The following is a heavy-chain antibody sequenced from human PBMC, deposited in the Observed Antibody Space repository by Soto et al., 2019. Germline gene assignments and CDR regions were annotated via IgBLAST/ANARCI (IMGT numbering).Heavy chain of an antibody. CDR3: AREAYYDSSGPSPCGY. CDR1: GLTFSSYR. CDR2: ISSSSSYI. J-gene: IGHJ4*02. Sequence: GGSMRLSCAASGLTFSSYRMNWVRQAPGKGLEWVSSISSSSSYIYYADSVKGRFTISRDNAKNSLYLQMNSLRAEDTAVYYCAREAYYDSSGPSPCGYWGQGTLVTVSS. V-gene: IGHV3-21*01. D-gene: IGHD3-22*01.